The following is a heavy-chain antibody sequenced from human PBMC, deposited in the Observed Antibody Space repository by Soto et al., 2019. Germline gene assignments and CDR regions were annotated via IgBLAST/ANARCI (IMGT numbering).Heavy chain of an antibody. Sequence: SVEVACKASGGTFSSYAISGLRQAPAQGLEWMGGIIPIFGTANYAQKVQGTVTITADKSTSTAYMELSSLRSEDTAVYYCAKPGSPPAPPGYYYYYYDM. CDR1: GGTFSSYA. V-gene: IGHV1-69*06. J-gene: IGHJ6*01. CDR3: AKPGSPPAPPGYYYYYYDM. D-gene: IGHD3-10*01. CDR2: IIPIFGTA.